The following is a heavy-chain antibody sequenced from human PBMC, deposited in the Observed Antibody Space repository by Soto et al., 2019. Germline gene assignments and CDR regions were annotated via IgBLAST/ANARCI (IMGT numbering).Heavy chain of an antibody. D-gene: IGHD2-15*01. CDR1: GFTFSSYS. CDR3: ASHPFVVVVAATYTAFDI. J-gene: IGHJ3*02. CDR2: ISSSSSYI. V-gene: IGHV3-21*01. Sequence: TVGSLRLSCSASGFTFSSYSMNLVLHSPFKLLEWVSSISSSSSYIYYADSVKGRFTISRDNAKNSLYLQMNSLRAEDTAVYYCASHPFVVVVAATYTAFDIWGQGTMVTVSS.